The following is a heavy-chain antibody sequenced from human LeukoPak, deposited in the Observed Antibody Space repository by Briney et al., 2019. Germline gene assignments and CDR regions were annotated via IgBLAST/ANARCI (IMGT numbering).Heavy chain of an antibody. CDR1: GLTFSSYP. CDR2: ISGSGGST. V-gene: IGHV3-23*01. CDR3: AKDQPRSCITMVRGVITDGY. D-gene: IGHD3-10*01. J-gene: IGHJ4*02. Sequence: GGSLRLSCAASGLTFSSYPMSWVRQAPGKGLEWVSAISGSGGSTYYADSVKGRFTISRDNSKNTLYLQMNSLRAEDTAVYYCAKDQPRSCITMVRGVITDGYWGQGTLVTVSS.